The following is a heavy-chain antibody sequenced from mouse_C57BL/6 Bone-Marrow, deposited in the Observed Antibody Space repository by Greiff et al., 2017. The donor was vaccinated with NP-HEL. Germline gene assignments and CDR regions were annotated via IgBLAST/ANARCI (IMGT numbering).Heavy chain of an antibody. D-gene: IGHD2-2*01. V-gene: IGHV1-63*01. CDR1: GYTFTNYW. J-gene: IGHJ2*01. CDR3: ASIYYGYDGYYFDY. Sequence: QVQLQQSGAELVRPGTSVKMSCKASGYTFTNYWIGWAKQRPGHGLEWIGDIYPGGGYTNYNEKFKGKATLTADKSSSTSEDSAIYYCASIYYGYDGYYFDYWGQGTTLTVSS. CDR2: IYPGGGYT.